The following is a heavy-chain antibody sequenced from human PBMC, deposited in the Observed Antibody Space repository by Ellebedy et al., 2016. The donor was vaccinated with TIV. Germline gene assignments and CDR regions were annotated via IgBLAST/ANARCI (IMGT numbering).Heavy chain of an antibody. CDR2: ISSSSSYI. D-gene: IGHD3-3*01. CDR3: ARDARFWAAELYNWFDP. CDR1: GFTFSSYS. J-gene: IGHJ5*02. V-gene: IGHV3-21*01. Sequence: GESLKISXAASGFTFSSYSMNWVRQAPGKGLEWVSSISSSSSYIYYADSVKGRFTISRDNAKNSLYLQMNSLRAEDTAVYYCARDARFWAAELYNWFDPWGQGTLVTVSS.